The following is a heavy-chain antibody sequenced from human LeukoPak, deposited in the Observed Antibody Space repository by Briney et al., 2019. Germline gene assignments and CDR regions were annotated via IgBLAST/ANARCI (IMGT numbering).Heavy chain of an antibody. CDR2: IYYSGST. V-gene: IGHV4-59*08. D-gene: IGHD1-7*01. CDR3: ARVNYKIQILDY. J-gene: IGHJ4*02. Sequence: SETLSLTCTVSGGSISSYYWSWIRQPPGKGLEWIGYIYYSGSTNYNPSLKSRVTISVDTSKNQFSLKLSSVTAADTAVYYCARVNYKIQILDYWGQGTLVTVSS. CDR1: GGSISSYY.